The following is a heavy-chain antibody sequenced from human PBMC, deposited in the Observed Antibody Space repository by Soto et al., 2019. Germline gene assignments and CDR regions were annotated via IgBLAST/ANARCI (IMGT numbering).Heavy chain of an antibody. CDR1: GFTFGNSW. CDR3: ATAEVDY. J-gene: IGHJ4*02. Sequence: QPGGSLRLSCAASGFTFGNSWMHWVRQAPGEGLEWVSRMNSDGSSTDYAGSVKGRFTVSRDNAKNTLYLQMNSLRAEDTAVYYCATAEVDYWGPGTLVTV. CDR2: MNSDGSST. V-gene: IGHV3-74*01.